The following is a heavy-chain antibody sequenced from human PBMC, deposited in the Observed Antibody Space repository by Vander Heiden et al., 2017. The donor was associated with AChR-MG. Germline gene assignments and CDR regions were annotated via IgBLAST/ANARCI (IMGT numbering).Heavy chain of an antibody. Sequence: EVQLLESGGGLVQPGGSLRLSCAASGFTFSSYAMSWVRQAPGKGLGWVSAISGSGGSTYYADSVKGRVTISRDNSKNTLYLQMNSLRAEDTAVYYCAKWVVVPAASPYYYGMDVWGQGTTVTVSS. V-gene: IGHV3-23*01. CDR1: GFTFSSYA. CDR2: ISGSGGST. J-gene: IGHJ6*02. CDR3: AKWVVVPAASPYYYGMDV. D-gene: IGHD2-2*01.